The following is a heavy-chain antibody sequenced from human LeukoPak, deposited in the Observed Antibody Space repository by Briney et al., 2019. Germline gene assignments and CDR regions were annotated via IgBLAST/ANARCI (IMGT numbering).Heavy chain of an antibody. V-gene: IGHV6-1*01. CDR3: ARGPSYFQH. J-gene: IGHJ1*01. CDR1: VDSVSSNSAT. CDR2: TYYRSKWYK. Sequence: SQTLSLTCAISVDSVSSNSATWNWIRQSPSRGLEWLGRTYYRSKWYKYYAVSVKGRITINPDTSKNQFSLQLNFVTPEDTAVYYCARGPSYFQHWGQGTLVTVSS.